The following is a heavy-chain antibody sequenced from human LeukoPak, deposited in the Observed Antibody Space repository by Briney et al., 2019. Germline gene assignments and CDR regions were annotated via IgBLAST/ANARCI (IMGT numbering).Heavy chain of an antibody. J-gene: IGHJ3*02. V-gene: IGHV3-21*01. Sequence: PGGSLRLSCAASGFTIGIYSMNWVRQAPGKGLEWVASISSRSVYIFYADSVWGRFTISRDNAKNSLYLQMNSLRAEDTAVYYCSRDLDCTVTTCFDGDDVFDIWGQGTMVTVSS. CDR1: GFTIGIYS. D-gene: IGHD2-8*02. CDR2: ISSRSVYI. CDR3: SRDLDCTVTTCFDGDDVFDI.